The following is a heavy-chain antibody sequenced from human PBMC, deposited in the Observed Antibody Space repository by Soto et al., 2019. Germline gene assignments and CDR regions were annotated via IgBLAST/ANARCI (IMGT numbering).Heavy chain of an antibody. J-gene: IGHJ4*02. Sequence: ASVKVSCKASGYTFTGYFMHWVRQAPGQGLEWMGWINPNSGDTNYAQKVQGRVTMTRDTAINTASMDLSRLSSDDTAVYFCARVSIYNDSTGALDYHGQRTLGTVSS. CDR3: ARVSIYNDSTGALDY. V-gene: IGHV1-2*02. D-gene: IGHD3-22*01. CDR1: GYTFTGYF. CDR2: INPNSGDT.